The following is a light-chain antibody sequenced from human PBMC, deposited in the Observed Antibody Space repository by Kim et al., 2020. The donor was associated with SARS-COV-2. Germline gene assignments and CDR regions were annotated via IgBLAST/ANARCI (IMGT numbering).Light chain of an antibody. V-gene: IGKV1-8*01. CDR3: QQYYSYPFS. CDR2: AAS. Sequence: ASTGDRVTITCRASQGISSYLAWYQQKPGKAPKLLIYAASTLQSGVPSRFSGSGSGTDFTLTISCLQSEDFATYYCQQYYSYPFSFGQGTRLEIK. J-gene: IGKJ5*01. CDR1: QGISSY.